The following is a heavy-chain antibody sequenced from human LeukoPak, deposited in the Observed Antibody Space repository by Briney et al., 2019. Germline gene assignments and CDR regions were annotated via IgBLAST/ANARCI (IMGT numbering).Heavy chain of an antibody. Sequence: SETLSLTCIVSGGSISSRNYYWSWIRQPPGKVLEWIGSMYYSGSTYYNPSLKSRVTISVDTSKNQFFLNLSSVTAADPAVYYCARHLATRPWAPFDSWGQGTLVTVSS. V-gene: IGHV4-39*01. CDR2: MYYSGST. D-gene: IGHD5-24*01. CDR3: ARHLATRPWAPFDS. J-gene: IGHJ4*02. CDR1: GGSISSRNYY.